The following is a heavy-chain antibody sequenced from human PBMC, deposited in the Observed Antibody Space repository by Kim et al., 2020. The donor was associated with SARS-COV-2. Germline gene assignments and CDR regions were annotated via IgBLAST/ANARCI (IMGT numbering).Heavy chain of an antibody. Sequence: GGSLRLSCAASGFTFSSYSMNWVRQAPGKGLECVSSISSSSSYIYYADSVKGRFTISRDNAKNSLYLQMNSLRAEDTAVYYCAREESVVAGSYRMDAFDIWGQGTMVTGSS. CDR2: ISSSSSYI. D-gene: IGHD6-19*01. CDR3: AREESVVAGSYRMDAFDI. CDR1: GFTFSSYS. V-gene: IGHV3-21*01. J-gene: IGHJ3*02.